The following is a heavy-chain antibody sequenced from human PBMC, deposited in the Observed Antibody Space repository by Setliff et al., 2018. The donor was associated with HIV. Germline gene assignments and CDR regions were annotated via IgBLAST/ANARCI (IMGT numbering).Heavy chain of an antibody. CDR1: GASVSNKDYY. J-gene: IGHJ4*02. V-gene: IGHV4-39*01. Sequence: SETLSLTCSVSGASVSNKDYYWGWIRQPPGKGLEWIGSIYYDGATYYNPSLESRVIISVDTSKNQLSLQLNFVTAADTAVYYCARHSGGDQLLREFDYWGQGTLVTVSS. CDR3: ARHSGGDQLLREFDY. D-gene: IGHD2-2*01. CDR2: IYYDGAT.